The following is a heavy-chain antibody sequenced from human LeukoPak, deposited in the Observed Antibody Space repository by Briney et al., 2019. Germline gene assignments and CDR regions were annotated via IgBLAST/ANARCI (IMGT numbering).Heavy chain of an antibody. Sequence: GGSLRLSCAASGFTFSSYSMNWVRQTPGKGLEWVTSIRSSSSYIYYADSVEGRFTISRDNAKNSLYLQMNSLRAEDTAVYYCARDRSPQYYHDSSGYRKPFDYWGQGTLVTVSS. J-gene: IGHJ4*02. CDR3: ARDRSPQYYHDSSGYRKPFDY. D-gene: IGHD3-22*01. V-gene: IGHV3-21*01. CDR2: IRSSSSYI. CDR1: GFTFSSYS.